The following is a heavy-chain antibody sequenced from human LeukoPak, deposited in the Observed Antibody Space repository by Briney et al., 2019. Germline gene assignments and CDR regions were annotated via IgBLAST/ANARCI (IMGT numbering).Heavy chain of an antibody. CDR3: ATEVTD. D-gene: IGHD5-18*01. CDR1: GYTFTTHY. J-gene: IGHJ4*02. CDR2: INPNSGGT. Sequence: ASVTVSCKASGYTFTTHYIHWVRQAPGQGLEWMGWINPNSGGTKYAQKFQGRVTMTRDTSISTAYMELSRLRSDDTAVYYCATEVTDWGQGTLVTVSS. V-gene: IGHV1-2*02.